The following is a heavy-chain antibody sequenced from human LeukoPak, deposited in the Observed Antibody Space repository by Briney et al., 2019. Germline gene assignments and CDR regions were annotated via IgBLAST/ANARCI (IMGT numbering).Heavy chain of an antibody. Sequence: GGSLKISCKGSGYSFTSYWIGWGRPMPGKGLGWMGIIYPGDSDTRYSPSFQGQVTISADKSISTAYLQWSSLKASDTAMYYCARQGFDWLSDYWGQGTLVTVSS. D-gene: IGHD3-9*01. CDR2: IYPGDSDT. V-gene: IGHV5-51*01. CDR3: ARQGFDWLSDY. J-gene: IGHJ4*02. CDR1: GYSFTSYW.